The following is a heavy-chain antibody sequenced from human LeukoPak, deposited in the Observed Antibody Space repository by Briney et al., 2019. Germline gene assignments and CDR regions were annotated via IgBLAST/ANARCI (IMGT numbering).Heavy chain of an antibody. CDR1: SGSVSSGTYY. D-gene: IGHD2-2*01. CDR3: GRGNYCGNTRCHGYYYMDV. Sequence: SQTLSLTCTVSSGSVSSGTYYWTWLRQPAGKGLEWIGHIYSGGSTNYNPSLKSRVTISTDTSKTQFSLMLSSVTAADTAVYYCGRGNYCGNTRCHGYYYMDVWGKGATVTVSS. J-gene: IGHJ6*03. CDR2: IYSGGST. V-gene: IGHV4-61*09.